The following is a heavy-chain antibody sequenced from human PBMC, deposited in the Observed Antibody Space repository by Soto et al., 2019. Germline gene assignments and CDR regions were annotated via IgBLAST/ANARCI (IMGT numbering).Heavy chain of an antibody. Sequence: QVQLVQSGTEVKKPGASVKVSCKASGGTFSRSGFHWVRQAPGQGLEWMGMIVTSVDTTNYAQKFQARVTISAGQFTSTVYMELRSLRSEDTAVYYCARCPQPPDTADPYAVDVWGQGTRVIVSS. J-gene: IGHJ6*02. CDR1: GGTFSRSG. CDR2: IVTSVDTT. V-gene: IGHV1-69*18. CDR3: ARCPQPPDTADPYAVDV. D-gene: IGHD5-18*01.